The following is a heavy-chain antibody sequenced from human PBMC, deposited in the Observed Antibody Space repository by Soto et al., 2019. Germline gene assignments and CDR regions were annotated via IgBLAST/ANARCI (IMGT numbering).Heavy chain of an antibody. J-gene: IGHJ6*02. CDR3: ARGDPLNYGSYPYSPYYGMDV. CDR2: ITTTGDT. D-gene: IGHD3-16*01. CDR1: GFIFSSYD. V-gene: IGHV3-13*01. Sequence: HPGGSLRLSCAASGFIFSSYDVHWVRQAPGKGLEWVSVITTTGDTYYAASVKGRFTISRENAENSLYLQMNSLRAEDAAVYYCARGDPLNYGSYPYSPYYGMDVWGRGTTVTVYS.